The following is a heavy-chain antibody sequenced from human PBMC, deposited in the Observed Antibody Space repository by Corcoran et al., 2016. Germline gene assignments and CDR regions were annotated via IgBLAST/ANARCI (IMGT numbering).Heavy chain of an antibody. V-gene: IGHV3-30*18. D-gene: IGHD6-19*01. CDR1: GFTFSSYG. Sequence: QVQLVESGGGVVQPGRSLRLSCAASGFTFSSYGMHWVRQAPGKGLEWVAVISYDGGNKYYADSVKGRFTISRDNSKNTLYLQMNSLRAEDTAVYYCAKEGGGYGGNSGFRFQHWGQGTLVTVSS. CDR3: AKEGGGYGGNSGFRFQH. CDR2: ISYDGGNK. J-gene: IGHJ1*01.